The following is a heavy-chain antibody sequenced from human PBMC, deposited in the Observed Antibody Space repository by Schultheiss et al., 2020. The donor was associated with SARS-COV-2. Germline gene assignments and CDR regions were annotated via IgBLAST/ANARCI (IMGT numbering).Heavy chain of an antibody. Sequence: SETLSLTCAVDGGSFSGYYWTWVRQTPGKGLEWIGRINHSGNTYYNPSLKSRVTISVDTSKNQFSLKLTSVIAADTAVYYCARRRPDGNWWLDTWGQGTLVTVSS. J-gene: IGHJ5*02. D-gene: IGHD2-8*02. V-gene: IGHV4-34*01. CDR3: ARRRPDGNWWLDT. CDR2: INHSGNT. CDR1: GGSFSGYY.